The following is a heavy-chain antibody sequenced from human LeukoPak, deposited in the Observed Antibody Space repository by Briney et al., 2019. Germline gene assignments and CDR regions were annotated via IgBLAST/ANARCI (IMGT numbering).Heavy chain of an antibody. CDR1: GGTFSSYA. CDR3: AGLEDCSSTSCYGPDAFDI. CDR2: IIPIFGTA. Sequence: ASVKVSCKASGGTFSSYAISWVRQAPGQGLEWMGGIIPIFGTANYAQKFQGRVTITADESTSTAYMELSSLRSEDTAVYYCAGLEDCSSTSCYGPDAFDIWGQGTMVTVSS. J-gene: IGHJ3*02. V-gene: IGHV1-69*13. D-gene: IGHD2-2*01.